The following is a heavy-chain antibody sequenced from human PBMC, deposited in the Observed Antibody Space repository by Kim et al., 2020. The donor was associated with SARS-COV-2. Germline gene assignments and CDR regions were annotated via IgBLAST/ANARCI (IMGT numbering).Heavy chain of an antibody. CDR3: ARGRGPHDIVVVPAAPFDY. CDR1: GGSFSGYY. Sequence: SETLSLTCAVYGGSFSGYYWSWIRQPPGKGLEWIGEINHSGSTNYNPSLKSRVTISVDTSKNQFSLKLSSVTAADTAVYYCARGRGPHDIVVVPAAPFDYWGQGTLVTVSS. D-gene: IGHD2-2*01. V-gene: IGHV4-34*01. CDR2: INHSGST. J-gene: IGHJ4*02.